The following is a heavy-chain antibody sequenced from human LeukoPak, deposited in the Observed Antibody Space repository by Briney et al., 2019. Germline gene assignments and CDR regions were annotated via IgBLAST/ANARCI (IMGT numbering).Heavy chain of an antibody. Sequence: PSETLSLTCTVSASFSITRGYYWAWIRQPPGKGLEWIGNVYHSGSTHYNPSLKSRVTISVDTSKNQFSLKLSSVTAADTAVYYCARVRSFGVVLLYYYYYYMDVWGKGTTVTVSS. CDR3: ARVRSFGVVLLYYYYYYMDV. CDR1: ASFSITRGYY. V-gene: IGHV4-38-2*02. CDR2: VYHSGST. D-gene: IGHD3-3*01. J-gene: IGHJ6*03.